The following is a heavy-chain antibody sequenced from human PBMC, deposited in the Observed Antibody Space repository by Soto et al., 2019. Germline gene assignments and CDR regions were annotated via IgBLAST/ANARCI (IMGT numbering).Heavy chain of an antibody. CDR2: ISPYSGNT. D-gene: IGHD6-6*01. J-gene: IGHJ6*01. V-gene: IGHV1-18*04. CDR3: ARAHGLEWAVRPANDDYAMDV. Sequence: HAQLAQSGPELKSPGASVKVSCKASGYNFTDYAINWVRPAPGQGFQWVGWISPYSGNTTSAENFFDRVTMTTDTSTMKTYLELSSLRSDDTAVYYCARAHGLEWAVRPANDDYAMDVW. CDR1: GYNFTDYA.